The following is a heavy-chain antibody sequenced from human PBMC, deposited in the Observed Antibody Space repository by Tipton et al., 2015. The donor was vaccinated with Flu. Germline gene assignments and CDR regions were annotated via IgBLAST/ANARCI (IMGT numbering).Heavy chain of an antibody. J-gene: IGHJ4*02. Sequence: SLRLSCAASGFTFSNYAMRWVRQAPGKGLQWVSTISGSGGSAYFADSVKGRFTISRDDSKNTLYLQMNSLTAEDTAVYYCAKDANWAFAYWGQGTLVTVSS. CDR2: ISGSGGSA. CDR3: AKDANWAFAY. V-gene: IGHV3-23*01. CDR1: GFTFSNYA. D-gene: IGHD1-1*01.